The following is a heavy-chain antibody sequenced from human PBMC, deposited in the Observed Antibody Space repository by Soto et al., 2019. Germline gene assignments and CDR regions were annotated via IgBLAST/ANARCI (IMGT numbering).Heavy chain of an antibody. CDR2: ISSTTNYI. Sequence: GGSLRLSCAASGFTFTRYSMNWVRQAPGKGLEWVSSISSTTNYIYYADSMKGRFTASRDNAKNSVYLEMNSLSAEDTAVYYCARESEDLTSNFDYWGQGTLVTVSS. CDR1: GFTFTRYS. J-gene: IGHJ4*02. V-gene: IGHV3-21*01. CDR3: ARESEDLTSNFDY.